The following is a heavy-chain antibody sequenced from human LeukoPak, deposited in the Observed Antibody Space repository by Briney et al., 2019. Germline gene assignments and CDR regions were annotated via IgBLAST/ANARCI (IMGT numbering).Heavy chain of an antibody. J-gene: IGHJ4*02. Sequence: PSETLSLTCTVSGGSISSGSYYWSWIRQPAGKGLEWIGRIYTSGSTNYNPSLKSRVTISVDTSKNQFSLKLSSVTAADTAVYYCARHGDRDYGDYNFDYWGQGTLVTVSS. CDR1: GGSISSGSYY. CDR2: IYTSGST. CDR3: ARHGDRDYGDYNFDY. V-gene: IGHV4-61*02. D-gene: IGHD4-17*01.